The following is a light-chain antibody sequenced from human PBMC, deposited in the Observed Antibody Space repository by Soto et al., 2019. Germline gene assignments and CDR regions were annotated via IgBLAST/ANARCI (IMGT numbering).Light chain of an antibody. CDR3: QQSYSTPRRT. Sequence: DIQMTQSPSSLSASVGDRVTITCRASQSVSSYLNWYQQKPGKAPKLQIYASSSLQSRVPSRFSGSGSGTDFCLTISSLQPEDFATYYCQQSYSTPRRTFGQGTKVEIK. V-gene: IGKV1-39*01. CDR1: QSVSSY. J-gene: IGKJ1*01. CDR2: ASS.